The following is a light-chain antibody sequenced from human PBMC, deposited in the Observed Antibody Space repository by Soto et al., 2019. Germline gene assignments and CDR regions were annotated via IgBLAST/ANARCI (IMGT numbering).Light chain of an antibody. V-gene: IGLV2-8*01. CDR1: SSDVGGYNY. CDR2: EVY. Sequence: QSAPTQPPSASGSPGQSVTFSCTGTSSDVGGYNYVSWYQQYPGKAPKLMIYEVYRRPSGVPDRFSGSKSGNTASLTVSGLQPVDEADYYCSAYAGSSTWVFGGGTKLTVL. CDR3: SAYAGSSTWV. J-gene: IGLJ2*01.